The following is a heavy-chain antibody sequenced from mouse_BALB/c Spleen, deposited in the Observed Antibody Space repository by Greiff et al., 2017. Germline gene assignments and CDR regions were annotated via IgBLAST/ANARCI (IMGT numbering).Heavy chain of an antibody. CDR3: ARYRGYGSSYAMDY. J-gene: IGHJ4*01. CDR2: ISSGGGNT. V-gene: IGHV5-9*03. Sequence: EVKLVESGGGLVKPGGSLKLSCAASGFTFSSYTMSWVRQTPEKRLEWVATISSGGGNTYYPDSVKGRFTISRDNAKNNLYLQMSSLRSEDTALYYCARYRGYGSSYAMDYWGQGTSVTVSS. CDR1: GFTFSSYT. D-gene: IGHD1-1*01.